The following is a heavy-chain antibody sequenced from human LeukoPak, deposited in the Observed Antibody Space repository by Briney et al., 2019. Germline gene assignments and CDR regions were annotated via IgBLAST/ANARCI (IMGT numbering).Heavy chain of an antibody. CDR2: IIPIFGTA. J-gene: IGHJ4*02. CDR1: GYTFTSYG. V-gene: IGHV1-69*13. Sequence: GASVKVSCKASGYTFTSYGISWVRQAPGQGLEWMGGIIPIFGTANYAQKFQGRVTVTADESTSTAYMELSSLRSEDTAVYYCARGGYSYGYSPDYWGQGTLVTVSS. CDR3: ARGGYSYGYSPDY. D-gene: IGHD5-18*01.